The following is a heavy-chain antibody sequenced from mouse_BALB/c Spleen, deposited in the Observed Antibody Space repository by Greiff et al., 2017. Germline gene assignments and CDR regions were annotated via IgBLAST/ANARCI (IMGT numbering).Heavy chain of an antibody. CDR2: INPYNDGT. CDR1: GYTFTSYV. Sequence: VQLQQSGPELVKPGASVKMSCKASGYTFTSYVMHWVKQKPGQGLEWIGYINPYNDGTKYNEKFKGKATLTSDKSSSTAYMELSSLTSEDSAVYYCARSGTTVVEGYAMDYWGQGTSVTVSS. D-gene: IGHD1-1*01. CDR3: ARSGTTVVEGYAMDY. V-gene: IGHV1-14*01. J-gene: IGHJ4*01.